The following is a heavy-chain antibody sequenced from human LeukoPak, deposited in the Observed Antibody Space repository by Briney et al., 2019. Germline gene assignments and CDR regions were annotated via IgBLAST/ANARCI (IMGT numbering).Heavy chain of an antibody. CDR1: GFTFSSYS. Sequence: GGSLTLSCAASGFTFSSYSMNWVRQAPGKGLEWVSSISTSSSYIYYADSVKGRFTIARDNAKNSLYLQMSSLRAEDTAVYYCARASGYTSGWYDDAFDIWGQGTMVTVSS. V-gene: IGHV3-21*01. CDR2: ISTSSSYI. CDR3: ARASGYTSGWYDDAFDI. J-gene: IGHJ3*02. D-gene: IGHD6-19*01.